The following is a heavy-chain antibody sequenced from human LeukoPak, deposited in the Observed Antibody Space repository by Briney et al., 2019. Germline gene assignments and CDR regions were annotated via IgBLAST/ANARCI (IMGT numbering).Heavy chain of an antibody. D-gene: IGHD3-22*01. J-gene: IGHJ4*02. CDR2: IYYSGST. CDR1: GASISSYY. Sequence: PSETLSLTCSVSGASISSYYWSSIRQPPGKGLEWIGYIYYSGSTFYNPSLKSRVTMSVDTSKNQFSLKLSSVTAADTAVYYCAILFYYYDSSGYYSFDYWGQGTLVTVSS. V-gene: IGHV4-59*08. CDR3: AILFYYYDSSGYYSFDY.